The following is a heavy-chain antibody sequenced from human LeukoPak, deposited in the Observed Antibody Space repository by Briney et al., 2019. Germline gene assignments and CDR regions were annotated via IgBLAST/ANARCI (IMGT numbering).Heavy chain of an antibody. CDR1: GYTFTVYY. J-gene: IGHJ6*03. V-gene: IGHV1-2*02. Sequence: ASVKVSCKASGYTFTVYYMHWVRQAPGQGLEWMGWINPNSGGTNYAQKFQGRVTMTRDTSISTAYMELSRLRSDDTAVYYCARAGYSSGWDYYYYMDVWGKGTTVTVSS. CDR3: ARAGYSSGWDYYYYMDV. D-gene: IGHD6-19*01. CDR2: INPNSGGT.